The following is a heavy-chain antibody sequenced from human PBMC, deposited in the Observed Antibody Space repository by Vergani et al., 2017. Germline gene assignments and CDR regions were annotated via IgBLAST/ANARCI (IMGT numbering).Heavy chain of an antibody. CDR3: ARGAGYSYGYYFDY. D-gene: IGHD5-18*01. CDR2: IYTSGST. Sequence: QVQLQESGPGLVKPSQTLSLTCTVSGGSISSGGYYWSWIRQPAGKGLEWIGRIYTSGSTNYNPSLKSRVTMSVDTSKNQFSLKLSSVTAADTAVYYCARGAGYSYGYYFDYWGQGTLVTVSS. CDR1: GGSISSGGYY. J-gene: IGHJ4*02. V-gene: IGHV4-61*02.